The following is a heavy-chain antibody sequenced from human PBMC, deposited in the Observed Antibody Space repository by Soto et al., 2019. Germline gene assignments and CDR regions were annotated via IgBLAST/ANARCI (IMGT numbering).Heavy chain of an antibody. V-gene: IGHV4-34*01. Sequence: QVQLQQWGAGPLRPLETLSLTCGVSGGSFSGYYWAWIRQSPRKGLEWIGEINDRGSINYNPSLKSRVSISVDTSKKHYSLNLRSVTAADTAVYYCARESHDILTGPPWVWYFDLWGRGTLVTVSS. D-gene: IGHD3-9*01. CDR3: ARESHDILTGPPWVWYFDL. CDR1: GGSFSGYY. CDR2: INDRGSI. J-gene: IGHJ2*01.